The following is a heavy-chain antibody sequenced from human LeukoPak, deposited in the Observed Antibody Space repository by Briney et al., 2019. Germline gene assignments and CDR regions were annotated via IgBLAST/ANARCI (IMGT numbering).Heavy chain of an antibody. D-gene: IGHD3-9*01. V-gene: IGHV4-59*01. CDR1: TGSISSYY. CDR3: ARVSCDVLTGYHPLDY. J-gene: IGHJ4*02. Sequence: SETLSLTCTVSTGSISSYYWSWIRQPPGKGLEWIGGIFDSGTTKYNPSLKSRVTISVDTSKNQLSLKLSSVTAADTALYYCARVSCDVLTGYHPLDYWGQGTLVTVSS. CDR2: IFDSGTT.